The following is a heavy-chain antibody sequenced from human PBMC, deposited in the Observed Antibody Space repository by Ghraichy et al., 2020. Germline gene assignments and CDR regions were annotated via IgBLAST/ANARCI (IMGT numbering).Heavy chain of an antibody. CDR2: VSYDGYTQ. D-gene: IGHD4/OR15-4a*01. Sequence: GGSLRLSCAASEFTFRSYSMHWVRQAPGKGLEWVAAVSYDGYTQYYADSVKGRFTISRDNSNNMMYLQMNGLRPEDTAKYYCARDAQVCEGAVSCGMDAWGQGATVTVSS. V-gene: IGHV3-30-3*01. CDR1: EFTFRSYS. J-gene: IGHJ6*02. CDR3: ARDAQVCEGAVSCGMDA.